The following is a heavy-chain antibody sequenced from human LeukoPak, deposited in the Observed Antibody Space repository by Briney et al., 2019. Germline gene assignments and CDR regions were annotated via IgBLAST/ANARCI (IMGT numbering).Heavy chain of an antibody. Sequence: SETLSLTCTVSGGSISSSSYYWGWIRQPPGKGLEWIGSIYYSGSTYYNPSLKSRVTISVDTSKNQFSLKLSSVTAADTAVYYCARGSCTNGVCNYYYYYMDVWGKGTTVTVSS. D-gene: IGHD2-8*01. J-gene: IGHJ6*03. CDR1: GGSISSSSYY. CDR2: IYYSGST. CDR3: ARGSCTNGVCNYYYYYMDV. V-gene: IGHV4-39*07.